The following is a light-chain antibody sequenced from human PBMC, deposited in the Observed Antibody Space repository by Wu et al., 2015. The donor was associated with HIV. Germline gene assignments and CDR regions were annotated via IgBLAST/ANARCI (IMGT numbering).Light chain of an antibody. CDR1: QSIRNSF. CDR2: DAS. V-gene: IGKV3-20*01. CDR3: QKYSTSPQ. Sequence: EIVLTQSPGTLSLSPGERGTLSCRASQSIRNSFLAWYQQRPGQAPRLLIYDASSRATGIPDRFIGSGSGTDFTLTISRLEPEDSAVYYCQKYSTSPQFGQGTKVEI. J-gene: IGKJ1*01.